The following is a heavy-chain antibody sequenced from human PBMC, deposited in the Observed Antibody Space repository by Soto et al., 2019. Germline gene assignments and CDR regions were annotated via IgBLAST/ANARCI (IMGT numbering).Heavy chain of an antibody. J-gene: IGHJ4*02. CDR1: GFTFSSYW. CDR2: IKQDGSEK. V-gene: IGHV3-7*03. D-gene: IGHD4-17*01. CDR3: ARVYLAFHGGHFDY. Sequence: PGGSLRLSCAASGFTFSSYWMSWVRQAPGKGLEWVANIKQDGSEKYYVDSVKGRFTISRDNAKNSLYLQMNSLRAEDTAVYYCARVYLAFHGGHFDYWGQGALVTVSS.